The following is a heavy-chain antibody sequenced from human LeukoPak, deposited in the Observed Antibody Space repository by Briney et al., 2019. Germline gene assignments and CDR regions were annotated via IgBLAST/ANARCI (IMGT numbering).Heavy chain of an antibody. Sequence: PGGSLRLSCAASGFTFNSYGMHWVRQAPGKGLEWVAFIRYDGSNKYYADSVKGRFTISRDSSKNTLYLQMNSLRAEDTAVYYCARPPTVVTQNDYWGQGTLVTVSS. CDR1: GFTFNSYG. CDR2: IRYDGSNK. CDR3: ARPPTVVTQNDY. V-gene: IGHV3-30*02. J-gene: IGHJ4*02. D-gene: IGHD4-23*01.